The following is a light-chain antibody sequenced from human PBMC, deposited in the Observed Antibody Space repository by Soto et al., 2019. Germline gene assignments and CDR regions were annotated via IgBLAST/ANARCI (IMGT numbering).Light chain of an antibody. CDR1: SHDVGAYDY. CDR3: SSYTSRSTLV. V-gene: IGLV2-14*01. CDR2: EVT. J-gene: IGLJ3*02. Sequence: QFALTQPASVSGSPGQSITISCTGTSHDVGAYDYVSWFQQHPGKAPKLMIYEVTNRPSGVSDRFSGSKSGNTASLTISALQAEDEADYYCSSYTSRSTLVFGGGTKLTVL.